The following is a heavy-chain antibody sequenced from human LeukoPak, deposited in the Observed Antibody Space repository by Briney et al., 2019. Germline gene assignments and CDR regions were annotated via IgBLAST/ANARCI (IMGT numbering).Heavy chain of an antibody. D-gene: IGHD5-18*01. J-gene: IGHJ1*01. Sequence: PGGSLRLSCAASAFTFSNAWMSWVRQAPGKGLEWVGRIKSKTDGGTTDYAAPVKGRFTISRDDSKNTLYLQMNSLKTEDTAVYYCTSEEDSYGYFPNYFQHWGQGTLVTVSS. CDR2: IKSKTDGGTT. V-gene: IGHV3-15*01. CDR1: AFTFSNAW. CDR3: TSEEDSYGYFPNYFQH.